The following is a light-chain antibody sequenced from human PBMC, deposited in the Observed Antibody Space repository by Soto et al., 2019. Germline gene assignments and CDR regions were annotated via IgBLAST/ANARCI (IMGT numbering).Light chain of an antibody. CDR2: SSN. CDR3: AAWDDSLNGVV. Sequence: QSVLTQPPSASGTPGQRVTISCSGSSSNIGSNSVNWYQQLPGSAPQLLMYSSNQRPSGVPDRFSGSKYGTSASLAISGLQSEDEADYYCAAWDDSLNGVVFGGGTKLTVL. CDR1: SSNIGSNS. V-gene: IGLV1-44*01. J-gene: IGLJ2*01.